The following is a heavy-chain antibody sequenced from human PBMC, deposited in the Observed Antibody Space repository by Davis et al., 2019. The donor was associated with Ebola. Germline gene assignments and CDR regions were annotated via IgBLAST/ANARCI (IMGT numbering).Heavy chain of an antibody. D-gene: IGHD1-7*01. CDR2: ISWNSGAI. CDR1: GFTFDDHA. V-gene: IGHV3-9*01. CDR3: ARTTAMDV. J-gene: IGHJ6*02. Sequence: GGSLRLSCAASGFTFDDHAMHWIRQAPGRGLEWVSGISWNSGAIAYADSVKGRFTISRDNAKNSLYLQMNSLRAEDTAVYYCARTTAMDVWGQGTTVTVSS.